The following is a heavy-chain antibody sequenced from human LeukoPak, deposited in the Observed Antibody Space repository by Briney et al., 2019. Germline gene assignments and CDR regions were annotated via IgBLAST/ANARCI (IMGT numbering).Heavy chain of an antibody. V-gene: IGHV4-39*07. CDR3: ARGGSGYPFDF. J-gene: IGHJ4*02. Sequence: ASETLSLTCTVSGGSISSGTFYWGWIRQPPGKGLELIGNIFYSGTTYYNPSLKSRVTISIDASKNQFSLKLSSVTAADTAVYYCARGGSGYPFDFWGQGSLVTVSS. D-gene: IGHD3-22*01. CDR1: GGSISSGTFY. CDR2: IFYSGTT.